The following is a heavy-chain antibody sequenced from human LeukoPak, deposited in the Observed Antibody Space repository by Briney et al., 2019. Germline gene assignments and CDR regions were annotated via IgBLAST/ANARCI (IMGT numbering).Heavy chain of an antibody. V-gene: IGHV1-2*02. CDR3: ARDPMGRGGATDY. J-gene: IGHJ4*02. Sequence: ASVKVSCKASGYTFTGYYMHWVRQAPGQGLEWMGWINPNSGGTNYAQKFQGRVTMTRDTSISTAYMELRSLRSDDTAVYYCARDPMGRGGATDYWGQGTLVTVSS. CDR1: GYTFTGYY. D-gene: IGHD1-26*01. CDR2: INPNSGGT.